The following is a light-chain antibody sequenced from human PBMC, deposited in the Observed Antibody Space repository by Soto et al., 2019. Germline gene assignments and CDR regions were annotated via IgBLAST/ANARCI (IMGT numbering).Light chain of an antibody. CDR1: QGISNY. CDR2: AAS. CDR3: QQSYSSPPT. J-gene: IGKJ1*01. Sequence: NKMTQTLSSLSTSVGDRVTITCRASQGISNYLAWYQQKPGKVPKLLIYAASSLQSGVPSRFSGSRSGPDFTLTISSLQPEDFATYYCQQSYSSPPTFGQGTKVDI. V-gene: IGKV1-39*01.